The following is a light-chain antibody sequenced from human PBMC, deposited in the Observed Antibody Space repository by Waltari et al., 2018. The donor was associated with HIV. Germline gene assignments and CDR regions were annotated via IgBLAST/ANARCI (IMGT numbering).Light chain of an antibody. CDR1: EGINNY. Sequence: ASVGDRVTVTCRASEGINNYLAWYQQKPGTAPKLLVYAASTLQNGVPSRFSGRGSGTEFTLTIDSLQPEDFATYYCQQLGTFGPGTTVDIK. CDR3: QQLGT. J-gene: IGKJ3*01. V-gene: IGKV1-9*01. CDR2: AAS.